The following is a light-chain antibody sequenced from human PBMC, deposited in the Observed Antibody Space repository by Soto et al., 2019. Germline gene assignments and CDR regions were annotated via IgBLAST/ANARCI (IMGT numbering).Light chain of an antibody. Sequence: QSVLTQPASVSGSPGQSITISCTGTSSDVGGYNYVSWYQQYPGKAPKLMIHEVTKRPSGVPDRFSGSKSGNTASLTVSGLQGEDEADYYCSSYAGSNNLVFGGGTKVTVL. J-gene: IGLJ2*01. V-gene: IGLV2-8*01. CDR3: SSYAGSNNLV. CDR1: SSDVGGYNY. CDR2: EVT.